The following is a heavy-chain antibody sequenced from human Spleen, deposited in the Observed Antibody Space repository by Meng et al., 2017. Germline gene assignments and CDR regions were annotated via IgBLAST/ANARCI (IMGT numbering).Heavy chain of an antibody. V-gene: IGHV1-18*01. Sequence: ASVKVSCKASGYTFTSYGISWVRQAPGQGLEGMGWISAYNGNTNYAQKLQGRVTMTTDTSTSTAYMELRSLRSDDTAVYYCARGPRYGMVRGVNDYYYYGMDVWGQGTTVTVSS. CDR3: ARGPRYGMVRGVNDYYYYGMDV. CDR1: GYTFTSYG. D-gene: IGHD3-10*01. J-gene: IGHJ6*02. CDR2: ISAYNGNT.